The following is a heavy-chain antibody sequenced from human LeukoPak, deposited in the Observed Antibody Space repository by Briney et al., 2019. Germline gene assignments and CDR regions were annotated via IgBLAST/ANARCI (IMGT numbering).Heavy chain of an antibody. D-gene: IGHD3-22*01. V-gene: IGHV3-30-3*01. CDR3: ARDESFYDSSGYYYV. J-gene: IGHJ4*02. CDR1: GFTFSSYA. CDR2: ISYDGSNK. Sequence: GGSLRLSCAASGFTFSSYAMHWVRQAPGKGLEWVAVISYDGSNKYYADSVKGRFTISRDNSKNTLYLQVNSLRAEDTAVYYCARDESFYDSSGYYYVWGQGTLVTVSS.